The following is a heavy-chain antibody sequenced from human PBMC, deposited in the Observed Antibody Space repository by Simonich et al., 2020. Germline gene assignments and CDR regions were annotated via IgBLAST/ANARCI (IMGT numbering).Heavy chain of an antibody. V-gene: IGHV1-18*01. CDR1: GYTFTSYG. D-gene: IGHD2-15*01. CDR3: ARASRGTWWYYYFDY. CDR2: ISAYNGNT. J-gene: IGHJ4*02. Sequence: QVQLVQSGAEVKKPGASVKVSCKASGYTFTSYGISWVRQAPGQGLEWMGWISAYNGNTNYAQKPPGRVTITTDTSTSTAYMELRSLRSDDTAVYYCARASRGTWWYYYFDYWGQGTLVTVSS.